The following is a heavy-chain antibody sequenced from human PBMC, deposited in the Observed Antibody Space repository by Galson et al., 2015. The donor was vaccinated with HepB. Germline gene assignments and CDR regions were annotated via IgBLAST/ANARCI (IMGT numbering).Heavy chain of an antibody. V-gene: IGHV3-48*03. Sequence: SLRLSCSASGFTFSSYEMNWVRQAPGKGLEWVSYISSSGSTIYYADSVKGRFTISRDNAKNSLYLQVNSLRAEDTAVYYCARESFEGSGWYGYFDYWGQGTLVTVSS. D-gene: IGHD6-19*01. CDR2: ISSSGSTI. CDR3: ARESFEGSGWYGYFDY. J-gene: IGHJ4*02. CDR1: GFTFSSYE.